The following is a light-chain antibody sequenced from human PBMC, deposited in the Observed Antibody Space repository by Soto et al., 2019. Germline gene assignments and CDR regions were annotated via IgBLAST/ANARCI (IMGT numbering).Light chain of an antibody. V-gene: IGKV1-5*03. CDR2: KAS. Sequence: DIQMTQSPSTLSASVGDRVTITCRASQSISSWLAWYQQKPGKAPKLLIYKASSLESGVPSRFSGXGXGTEFTLTISSLQPDXXXXXXXQQYNSYPYTFGQGTKLEIK. J-gene: IGKJ2*01. CDR1: QSISSW. CDR3: QQYNSYPYT.